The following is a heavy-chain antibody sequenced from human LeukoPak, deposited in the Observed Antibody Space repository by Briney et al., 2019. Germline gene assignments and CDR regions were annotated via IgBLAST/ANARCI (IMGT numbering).Heavy chain of an antibody. CDR2: IYSGGST. D-gene: IGHD5-18*01. J-gene: IGHJ6*02. Sequence: GGSLRLSCAASGFTVSSNYMSWVRQAPGKGLEWVSVIYSGGSTYYADSVKGRFTISRDNSKNTLYLQMNSLRAEDTAVYYCARAPILGYSYGPGGDYYYGMDVWGQGTTVTVSS. CDR3: ARAPILGYSYGPGGDYYYGMDV. V-gene: IGHV3-66*01. CDR1: GFTVSSNY.